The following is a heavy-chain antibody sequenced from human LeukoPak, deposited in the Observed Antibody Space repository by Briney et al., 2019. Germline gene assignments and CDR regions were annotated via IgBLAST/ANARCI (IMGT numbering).Heavy chain of an antibody. CDR1: GFTFSSYE. V-gene: IGHV3-64*01. CDR3: ARGDAYGDF. Sequence: GGSLRLSCAASGFTFSSYEMNWVGQATGKGLEYVSALSSNGGSTYYANSVKGRFTISSDNSKNTLYLQMGSLRAEDMAVYYCARGDAYGDFWGQGTLVTVSS. D-gene: IGHD4-17*01. J-gene: IGHJ4*02. CDR2: LSSNGGST.